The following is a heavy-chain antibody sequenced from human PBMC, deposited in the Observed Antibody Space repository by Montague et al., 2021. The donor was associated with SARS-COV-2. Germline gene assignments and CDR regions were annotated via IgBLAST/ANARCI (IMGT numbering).Heavy chain of an antibody. CDR3: ARDAAVAGIDY. J-gene: IGHJ4*02. D-gene: IGHD6-19*01. V-gene: IGHV4-34*01. CDR1: GGSFSGYY. Sequence: SETLSLTCAVYGGSFSGYYWSWIRQPQGKGLEWIGEINHSGSTNYNPSLKSRVTISVDTSKNQFSLKLSSVTAADTAVYYCARDAAVAGIDYWGQGTLVTVTS. CDR2: INHSGST.